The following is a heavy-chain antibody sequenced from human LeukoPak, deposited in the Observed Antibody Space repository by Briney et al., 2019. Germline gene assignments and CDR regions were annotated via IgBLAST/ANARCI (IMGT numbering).Heavy chain of an antibody. CDR3: ARQSTRRDWYFDL. V-gene: IGHV4-61*01. CDR1: GGSVTSGSYY. CDR2: ISYRGST. Sequence: SSETLSLTCSVSGGSVTSGSYYWSWIRQPPGKELEWIGYISYRGSTNYNPSLKSRVTISVDTSKNQFSLKLSSGTAADTAVYYCARQSTRRDWYFDLWGRGTLVIVSS. D-gene: IGHD2-2*01. J-gene: IGHJ2*01.